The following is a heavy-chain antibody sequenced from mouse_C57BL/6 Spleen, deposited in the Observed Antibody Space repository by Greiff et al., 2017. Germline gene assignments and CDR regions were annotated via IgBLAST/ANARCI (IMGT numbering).Heavy chain of an antibody. CDR1: GYAFTNYL. J-gene: IGHJ2*01. CDR2: INPGSGGT. Sequence: QVQLQQSGAELVRPGTSVKVSCKASGYAFTNYLIEWVKQRPGQGLEWIGVINPGSGGTNYTEKFKGKATLTADKSSSTAYMQLSSLTSEDSAVYFCARSHYGSSPFDYWGQGTTLTVSS. V-gene: IGHV1-54*01. D-gene: IGHD1-1*01. CDR3: ARSHYGSSPFDY.